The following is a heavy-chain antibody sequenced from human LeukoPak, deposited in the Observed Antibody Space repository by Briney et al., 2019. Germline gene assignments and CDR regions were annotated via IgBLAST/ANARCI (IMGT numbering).Heavy chain of an antibody. Sequence: PAETLSLTCAVSGVSFSSSNNNWGWFRQPPGKGLQWIASVFYTGTTRHNPSLKSRVTISVDTSKNEFSLSLSSVTAEDTAMYYCARRLGSSADDILRYSFDYWGHGTPVTVSS. J-gene: IGHJ4*01. CDR3: ARRLGSSADDILRYSFDY. CDR2: VFYTGTT. V-gene: IGHV4-39*01. CDR1: GVSFSSSNNN. D-gene: IGHD1-26*01.